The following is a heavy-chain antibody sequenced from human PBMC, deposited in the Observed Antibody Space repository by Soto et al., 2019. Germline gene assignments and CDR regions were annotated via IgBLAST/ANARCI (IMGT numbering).Heavy chain of an antibody. CDR3: VQHRGYYSSSSFDY. Sequence: EVQLLESGGGLVQPGGSLRLSCAASRFTFSSYAMSWVRQAPGKGLEWVSSISGGGVSTYYADSLKGRFTISRDNSENTLYLQMNSPRAEDTAVYFCVQHRGYYSSSSFDYWGQGTLVTVSS. CDR2: ISGGGVST. D-gene: IGHD6-6*01. J-gene: IGHJ4*02. V-gene: IGHV3-23*01. CDR1: RFTFSSYA.